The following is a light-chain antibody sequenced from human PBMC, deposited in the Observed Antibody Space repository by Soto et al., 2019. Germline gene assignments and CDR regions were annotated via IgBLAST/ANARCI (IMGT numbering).Light chain of an antibody. CDR1: SSDVGGYNY. CDR3: NSYTSSTTVV. Sequence: QSVLTQPASVSGSPGQSITISCTGTSSDVGGYNYVSWYQQHPGKAPKLMIYDVTNQPSGVSNRFSGSKSGNTASLTISGLQAEDEADYYCNSYTSSTTVVFGGGTKLTVL. CDR2: DVT. V-gene: IGLV2-14*01. J-gene: IGLJ2*01.